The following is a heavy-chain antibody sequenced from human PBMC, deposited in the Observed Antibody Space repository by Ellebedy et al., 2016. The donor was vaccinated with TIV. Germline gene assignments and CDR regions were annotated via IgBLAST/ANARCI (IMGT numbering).Heavy chain of an antibody. J-gene: IGHJ5*02. CDR1: GYNFASYW. CDR3: ATQLERRGGASS. CDR2: INNSDSDT. V-gene: IGHV5-10-1*01. Sequence: GESLKISCKGSGYNFASYWISWVRQMPGKGLEWMGKINNSDSDTTYSPSFQGHVSFAADTSISTAYLQWSGLKASDTAMYYCATQLERRGGASSWGQGPLVTVSS. D-gene: IGHD5-24*01.